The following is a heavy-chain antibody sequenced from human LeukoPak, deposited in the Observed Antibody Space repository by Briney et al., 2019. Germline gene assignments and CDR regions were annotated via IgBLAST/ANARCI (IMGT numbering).Heavy chain of an antibody. CDR3: ATTDGYYYVSSGYYGEYGMDV. CDR1: GGSVSINNW. Sequence: SGTLSLTCAVSGGSVSINNWWSWVRQPPGKGLEWIGEIYRDGTTNYNPSLRSRVTILVDKSRNQFSLKLNSVTAADTAVYYCATTDGYYYVSSGYYGEYGMDVWGQGTTVTVSS. CDR2: IYRDGTT. D-gene: IGHD3-22*01. V-gene: IGHV4-4*02. J-gene: IGHJ6*02.